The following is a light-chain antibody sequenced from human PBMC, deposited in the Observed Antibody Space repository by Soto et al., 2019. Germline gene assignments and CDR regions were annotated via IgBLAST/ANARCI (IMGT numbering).Light chain of an antibody. CDR2: EVS. CDR3: SSYAGSNIYV. J-gene: IGLJ1*01. V-gene: IGLV2-8*01. Sequence: QSVLTQPPSASGSPGQSVTISCTGTSGDVGGYNYVSWYQQHPGKAPKLMIYEVSKRPSGVPDRFSGSKSGNTASLTVSGLQAEDEADYYCSSYAGSNIYVFGTGTKVTVL. CDR1: SGDVGGYNY.